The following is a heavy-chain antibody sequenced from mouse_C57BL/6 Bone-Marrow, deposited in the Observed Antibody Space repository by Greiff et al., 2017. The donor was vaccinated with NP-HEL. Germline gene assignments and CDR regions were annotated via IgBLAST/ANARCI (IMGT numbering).Heavy chain of an antibody. Sequence: EVQLVESGPELVKPGASVKIPCKASGYTFTDYNMDWVKQSHGKSLEWIGDINPNNGGTIYNQKFKGKATLTVDKSSSTAYMELRSLTSEDTAVYYCATYYSNPRGYFDVWGTGTTVTVSS. V-gene: IGHV1-18*01. CDR2: INPNNGGT. CDR1: GYTFTDYN. J-gene: IGHJ1*03. CDR3: ATYYSNPRGYFDV. D-gene: IGHD2-5*01.